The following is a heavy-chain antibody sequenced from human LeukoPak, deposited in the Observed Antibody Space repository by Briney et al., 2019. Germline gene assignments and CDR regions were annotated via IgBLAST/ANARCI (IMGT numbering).Heavy chain of an antibody. J-gene: IGHJ4*02. CDR3: ASPRAERSTWYAVDY. Sequence: PSETLSLTCAVSGGSISRSNWWSWVRQSPGKGLEWIGEIYDNGSTNYNPSLKSRVTISVDKSKNQFSLKLSSVTAADTAVYCCASPRAERSTWYAVDYWGQGTLVTVSA. D-gene: IGHD6-13*01. CDR2: IYDNGST. V-gene: IGHV4-4*01. CDR1: GGSISRSNW.